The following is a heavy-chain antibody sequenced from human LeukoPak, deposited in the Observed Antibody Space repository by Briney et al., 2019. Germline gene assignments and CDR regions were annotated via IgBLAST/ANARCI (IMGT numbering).Heavy chain of an antibody. V-gene: IGHV3-23*01. D-gene: IGHD1-1*01. CDR2: LRGDGST. CDR3: AKASWVSNGDAVL. Sequence: PGGSLRLSCAASGFTFSSYAMSWVRQAPARGLEWVSSLRGDGSTFYADSVKGRFTLSRDESRNTVYFQLNSLRVEDTDVYYCAKASWVSNGDAVLWGQGTLVTVFS. J-gene: IGHJ4*02. CDR1: GFTFSSYA.